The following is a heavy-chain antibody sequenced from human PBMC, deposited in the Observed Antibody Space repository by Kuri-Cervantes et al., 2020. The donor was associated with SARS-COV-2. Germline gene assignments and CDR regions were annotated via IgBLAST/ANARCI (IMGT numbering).Heavy chain of an antibody. Sequence: SETLSLTCAVYGWSFSGYYWSWIRQPPGKGLEWIGEMNHSGSTNYNPSLKSRVTISIDTSKNHFSLKLSSVTAADTAVYYCAKGGARITNCGVVIANWFDPWGQGTLVTVSS. CDR1: GWSFSGYY. J-gene: IGHJ5*02. V-gene: IGHV4-34*01. D-gene: IGHD3-3*01. CDR3: AKGGARITNCGVVIANWFDP. CDR2: MNHSGST.